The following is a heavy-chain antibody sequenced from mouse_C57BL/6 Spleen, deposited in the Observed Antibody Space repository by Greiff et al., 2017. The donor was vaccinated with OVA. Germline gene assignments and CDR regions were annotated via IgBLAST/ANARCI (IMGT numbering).Heavy chain of an antibody. CDR2: ILPGSGST. CDR3: ARGYYECFDV. V-gene: IGHV1-9*01. CDR1: GYTFTGYW. D-gene: IGHD2-3*01. J-gene: IGHJ1*03. Sequence: QVQLQQSGAELMKPGASVKLSCKATGYTFTGYWIEWVKQRPGHGLEWIGEILPGSGSTNYTEKFKGKATFTADTSSNTAYMQLSSLTTEDSAIYYCARGYYECFDVWGTGTTVTVSS.